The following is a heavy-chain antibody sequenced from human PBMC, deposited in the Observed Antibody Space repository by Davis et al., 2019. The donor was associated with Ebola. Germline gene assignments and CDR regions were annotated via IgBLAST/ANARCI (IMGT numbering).Heavy chain of an antibody. CDR2: INPYNAHT. CDR3: ARDRYYSGTFDAFDI. CDR1: GYTFSSYA. J-gene: IGHJ3*02. D-gene: IGHD1-26*01. V-gene: IGHV1-18*01. Sequence: ASVKVSCKASGYTFSSYAINWVRQAPGQGLEWMGWINPYNAHTSYSQNLQGRVTMTTDTSTNTAYMELRSLRSDDTGMYFCARDRYYSGTFDAFDIWGQGTMLTVSS.